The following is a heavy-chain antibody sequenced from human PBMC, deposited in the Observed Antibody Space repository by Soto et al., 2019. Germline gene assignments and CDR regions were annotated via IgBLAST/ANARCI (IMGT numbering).Heavy chain of an antibody. V-gene: IGHV1-69*13. CDR2: IIPFFKGT. J-gene: IGHJ6*02. Sequence: ASVKVSFKASGGTFNSLAISWVRQAPGQGLEWMGGIIPFFKGTNYAEKFQGRVTITADESTSTAYMDLSSLRSEDTAVYYCARDVSLNYYDGTYYYFAMDVWGQGTTVTVSS. D-gene: IGHD3-16*01. CDR3: ARDVSLNYYDGTYYYFAMDV. CDR1: GGTFNSLA.